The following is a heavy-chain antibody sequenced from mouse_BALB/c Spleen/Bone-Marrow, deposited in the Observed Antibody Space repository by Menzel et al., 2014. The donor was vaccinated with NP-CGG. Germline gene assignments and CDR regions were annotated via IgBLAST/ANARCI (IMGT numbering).Heavy chain of an antibody. V-gene: IGHV5-17*02. CDR1: GFTFXSFG. CDR2: ISSGSSTI. D-gene: IGHD3-1*01. Sequence: DVHLVESGGGLVQPGGSRKLSCAASGFTFXSFGMHWVRQAPEKGLEWVAYISSGSSTIYYADTVKGRFTISRDNPKNTLFLQMTSLRSEDTAMYYCASVSAWFAYWGQGTLVTVSA. J-gene: IGHJ3*01. CDR3: ASVSAWFAY.